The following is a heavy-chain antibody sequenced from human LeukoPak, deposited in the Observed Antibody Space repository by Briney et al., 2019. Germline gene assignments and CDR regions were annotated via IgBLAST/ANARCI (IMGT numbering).Heavy chain of an antibody. Sequence: QPGGSLRLSCAASGFSISDYWMNWVRQAPGKGLEWVANIKQDGSGKKYVDSVKGRFTISRDNKNSVYLQLNSLRVEDTAVYYCVRGGRGERPNYWGQGTLVTVSS. CDR1: GFSISDYW. CDR2: IKQDGSGK. CDR3: VRGGRGERPNY. V-gene: IGHV3-7*01. J-gene: IGHJ4*02. D-gene: IGHD1-26*01.